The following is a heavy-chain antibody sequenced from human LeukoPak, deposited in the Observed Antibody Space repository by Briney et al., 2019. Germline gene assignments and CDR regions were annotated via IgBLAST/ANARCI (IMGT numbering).Heavy chain of an antibody. CDR3: AREPSGIGYPDY. CDR1: GFTFSSYS. J-gene: IGHJ4*02. V-gene: IGHV3-21*01. D-gene: IGHD3-3*01. Sequence: GGSLRLSCAASGFTFSSYSMNWVRQAPGKGLEWVSSISSSSSYIYYADSVKGRFTISRDNAKNSLYLQMNSLRAEDTAVYYCAREPSGIGYPDYWGQGTLVTVSS. CDR2: ISSSSSYI.